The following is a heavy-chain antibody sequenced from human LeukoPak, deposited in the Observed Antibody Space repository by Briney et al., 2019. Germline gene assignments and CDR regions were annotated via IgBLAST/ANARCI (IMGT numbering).Heavy chain of an antibody. CDR2: IIPIFGTA. CDR3: ATTCSGGSCYSPPRWFDP. CDR1: GGTFSSYA. J-gene: IGHJ5*02. D-gene: IGHD2-15*01. Sequence: ASVKVSCKASGGTFSSYAISWVRQAPGQGLEWMGGIIPIFGTANYAQEFQGRVTITTDESTSTAYMELSSLRSEDTAVYYCATTCSGGSCYSPPRWFDPWGQGTLVTVSS. V-gene: IGHV1-69*05.